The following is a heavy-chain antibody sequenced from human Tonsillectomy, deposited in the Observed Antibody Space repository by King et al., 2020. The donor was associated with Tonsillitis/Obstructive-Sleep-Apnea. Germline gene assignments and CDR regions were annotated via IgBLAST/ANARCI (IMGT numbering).Heavy chain of an antibody. J-gene: IGHJ6*03. D-gene: IGHD3-9*01. Sequence: QLQESGPGLVKPSGTLSPTCAVSGGSISSSNWWSWVRQPPGKGLEWIGEVYHSGGTHYNPSLKGRVTISVDKAKNQFSLKLSSVTAADTAVYYCATMTGAHMDVWGKGTTVTVSS. CDR3: ATMTGAHMDV. V-gene: IGHV4-4*02. CDR2: VYHSGGT. CDR1: GGSISSSNW.